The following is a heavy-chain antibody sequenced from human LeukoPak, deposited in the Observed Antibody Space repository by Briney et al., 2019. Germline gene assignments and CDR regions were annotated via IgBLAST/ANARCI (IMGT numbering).Heavy chain of an antibody. Sequence: GGSLRLSCAASGFAFSRNGMSWVRQTPGKGLQWISSLSSSGGGTYYADSVKGRFTISRDNSKNTLYLHMNSLTAEDSAVYYCAKHYADTSTYSYFDLWGQGTLVTVSS. J-gene: IGHJ4*02. V-gene: IGHV3-23*01. CDR3: AKHYADTSTYSYFDL. CDR1: GFAFSRNG. D-gene: IGHD3-22*01. CDR2: LSSSGGGT.